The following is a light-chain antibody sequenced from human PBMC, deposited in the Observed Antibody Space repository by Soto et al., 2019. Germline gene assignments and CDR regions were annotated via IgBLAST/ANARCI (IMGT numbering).Light chain of an antibody. CDR1: SGSVSTNYH. J-gene: IGLJ3*02. CDR3: ELYMGSGIWV. V-gene: IGLV8-61*01. CDR2: STN. Sequence: QTVVTQEPSFSVSPGRTVTLTCGLSSGSVSTNYHPSWYQQTPGQAPRTLIYSTNTRSSGVPDRFSGSILGNKAALTITGAQADDESNYYCELYMGSGIWVFGGGTKLTVL.